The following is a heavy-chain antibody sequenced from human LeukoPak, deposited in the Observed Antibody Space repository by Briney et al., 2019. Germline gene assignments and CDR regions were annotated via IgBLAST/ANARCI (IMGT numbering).Heavy chain of an antibody. D-gene: IGHD2/OR15-2a*01. Sequence: GGSLRLSCEASGFSLSGSWMHWVRQAPGKGLMWVSQSKYDGSTKSYAASVRGRFTISKDNAKNTLYLHMDSLRAEDTAVYYCARSDYFHNWGQGTMVVVSA. CDR2: SKYDGSTK. CDR1: GFSLSGSW. CDR3: ARSDYFHN. J-gene: IGHJ3*01. V-gene: IGHV3-74*01.